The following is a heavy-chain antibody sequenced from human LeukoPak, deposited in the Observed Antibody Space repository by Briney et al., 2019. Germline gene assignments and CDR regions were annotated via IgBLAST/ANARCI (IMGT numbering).Heavy chain of an antibody. V-gene: IGHV4-59*01. D-gene: IGHD3-10*01. CDR1: GGSFSGYY. Sequence: PSETLSLTCAVYGGSFSGYYWSWIRQPPGKGLEWIGYIYYSGSTNYNPSLKSRVTISVDTSKNQFSLKLSSVTAADTAVYYCARGGYYGSGSYYYYYYYYMDVWGKGTTVTVSS. CDR2: IYYSGST. CDR3: ARGGYYGSGSYYYYYYYYMDV. J-gene: IGHJ6*03.